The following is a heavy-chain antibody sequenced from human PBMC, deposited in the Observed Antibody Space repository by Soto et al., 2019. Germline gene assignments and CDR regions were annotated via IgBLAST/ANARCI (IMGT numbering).Heavy chain of an antibody. D-gene: IGHD3-22*01. J-gene: IGHJ4*02. CDR3: ANTYYDSSGYYFFDFDY. CDR2: IYYSGST. CDR1: GGSISSSSYY. V-gene: IGHV4-39*01. Sequence: SETLSLTCTVSGGSISSSSYYWGWIRQPPGKGLEWIGSIYYSGSTYYNPSLKSRVTISVDTSKNQFSLKLSSVTAADTAVYYCANTYYDSSGYYFFDFDYWGQGTLVTVSS.